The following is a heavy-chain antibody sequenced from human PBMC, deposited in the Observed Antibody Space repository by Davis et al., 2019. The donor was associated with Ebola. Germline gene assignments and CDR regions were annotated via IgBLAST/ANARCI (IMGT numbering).Heavy chain of an antibody. CDR1: GFSVSNNY. CDR3: VRDPALVVTGGGWFFGL. CDR2: IYRSGTT. J-gene: IGHJ2*01. V-gene: IGHV3-53*01. D-gene: IGHD2-21*02. Sequence: GESLKISCAASGFSVSNNYMYWVRQAPGKGLEWVSVIYRSGTTFYADSVKGRFTISRHDSKNTLFLQMNSLRAEDTAVYYCVRDPALVVTGGGWFFGLWGRGTLVTVSS.